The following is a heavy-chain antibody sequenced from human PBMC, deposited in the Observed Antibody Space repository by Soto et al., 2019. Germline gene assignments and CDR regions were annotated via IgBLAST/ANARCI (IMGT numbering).Heavy chain of an antibody. CDR3: ARAHRDLQQLVQYYYGMNV. Sequence: PSETLSLTCTVSGGSISSSGYYWGWIRQPPGKGLEWIGSIYYSGSTYYNPSLKSRVTISVDTSKNQFSLKLTSVTAADTAVYYCARAHRDLQQLVQYYYGMNVWGQGTTVTVSS. CDR2: IYYSGST. V-gene: IGHV4-39*01. CDR1: GGSISSSGYY. J-gene: IGHJ6*02. D-gene: IGHD6-13*01.